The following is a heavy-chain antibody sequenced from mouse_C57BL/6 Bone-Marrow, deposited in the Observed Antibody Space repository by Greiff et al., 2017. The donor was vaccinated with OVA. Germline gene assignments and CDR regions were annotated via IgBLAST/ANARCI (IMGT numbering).Heavy chain of an antibody. CDR3: TTGYGSSWGCYFDY. D-gene: IGHD1-1*01. CDR2: IDPENGDT. Sequence: EVQLQQSGAELVRPGASVKLSCTASGFNIKDDYMHWVKQRPEQGLEWIGWIDPENGDTEYASKFQGKATITADTSSNTAYLQLSSLTSEDTAVYYCTTGYGSSWGCYFDYWGQGTTLTVSS. J-gene: IGHJ2*01. CDR1: GFNIKDDY. V-gene: IGHV14-4*01.